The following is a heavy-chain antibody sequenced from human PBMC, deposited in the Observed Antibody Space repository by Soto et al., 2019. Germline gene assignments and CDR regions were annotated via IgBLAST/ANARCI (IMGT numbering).Heavy chain of an antibody. D-gene: IGHD1-26*01. Sequence: SETLSLTCTVSGGSISSYYWSWIRQPPGKGLEWIGYIYYSGSINYNPSLKSRVTISVDTSKNQFSLKLSSVTAADTAVYYCARCLFSYGARFDPWGQGTLVTVS. CDR3: ARCLFSYGARFDP. V-gene: IGHV4-59*01. CDR2: IYYSGSI. CDR1: GGSISSYY. J-gene: IGHJ5*02.